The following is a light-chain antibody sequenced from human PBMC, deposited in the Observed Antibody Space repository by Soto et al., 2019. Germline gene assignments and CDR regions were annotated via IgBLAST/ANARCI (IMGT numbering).Light chain of an antibody. J-gene: IGLJ2*01. Sequence: QSVLTQPPSASGTPGQMVTISCSGRSSNIGSNTVNLYQQLPGMAPKLLIYNNSQRPSGVPDRFSASKSGTSASLAISGLQSEDEADYYCAAWDDSLRGLEFGGGTKLTVL. CDR1: SSNIGSNT. CDR2: NNS. V-gene: IGLV1-44*01. CDR3: AAWDDSLRGLE.